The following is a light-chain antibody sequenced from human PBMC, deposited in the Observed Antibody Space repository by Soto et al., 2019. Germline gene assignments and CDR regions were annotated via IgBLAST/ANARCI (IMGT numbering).Light chain of an antibody. V-gene: IGKV3-11*01. CDR1: QSISRY. Sequence: EIVLTQSPATLSLSPGETATLSCRASQSISRYLAWYQQKPGQAPRLLIYDASIRATGIPARFRGGGSETDFTLTIGSLAPEDFAIYYCQQRGTWPRVTFGGGTKVEIK. CDR2: DAS. J-gene: IGKJ4*01. CDR3: QQRGTWPRVT.